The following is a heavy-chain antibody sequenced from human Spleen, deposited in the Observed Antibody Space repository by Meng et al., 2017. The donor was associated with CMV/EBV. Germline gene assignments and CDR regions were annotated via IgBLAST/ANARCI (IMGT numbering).Heavy chain of an antibody. CDR1: GYTFTSYY. J-gene: IGHJ6*02. Sequence: ASVKVSCQASGYTFTSYYMHWVRQAPGQGLEWRGIINPSGGSTSYAQKFQGRVTMTRDTSTSTVYMELSSLRSEDTSVYYCARESCSTSCYFFRYYYGMEVWGQGTTVTVSS. D-gene: IGHD2-2*01. CDR2: INPSGGST. CDR3: ARESCSTSCYFFRYYYGMEV. V-gene: IGHV1-46*01.